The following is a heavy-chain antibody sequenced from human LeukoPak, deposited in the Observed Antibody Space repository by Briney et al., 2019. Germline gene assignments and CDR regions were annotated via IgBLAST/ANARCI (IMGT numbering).Heavy chain of an antibody. J-gene: IGHJ4*02. CDR2: IRYDGSNK. V-gene: IGHV3-30*02. CDR3: AKDNYDFSDY. CDR1: GFTFSSYG. Sequence: AGGSLRLSCAASGFTFSSYGMHWVRQAPGKGLEWVAFIRYDGSNKYYADSVKGRFTISRDNSKNTLYLQMNSLRAEDTAVYYYAKDNYDFSDYWGQGTLVTVSS. D-gene: IGHD3-3*01.